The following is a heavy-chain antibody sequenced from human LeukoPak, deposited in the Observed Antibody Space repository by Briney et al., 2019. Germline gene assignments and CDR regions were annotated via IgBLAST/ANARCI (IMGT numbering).Heavy chain of an antibody. J-gene: IGHJ4*02. CDR1: GYSFTSYW. Sequence: GESLKISCKGSGYSFTSYWIGWVRQMPRKGLEWMGIIYPGDSDTRYSPSLQGQVTISVDKSISTAYLQWSSLKASDTAMYYCAASGSYYDKHFDYWGQGTLVTVSS. D-gene: IGHD3-10*01. CDR3: AASGSYYDKHFDY. V-gene: IGHV5-51*01. CDR2: IYPGDSDT.